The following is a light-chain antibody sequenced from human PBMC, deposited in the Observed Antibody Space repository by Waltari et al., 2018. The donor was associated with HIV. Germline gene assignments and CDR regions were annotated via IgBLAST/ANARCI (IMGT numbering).Light chain of an antibody. CDR3: QQYGTSPPWYT. V-gene: IGKV3-20*01. Sequence: EIVLTQSPGTLSLSPGDSASLSCRASRSYSRYIAWYQQEPGQAPRLLIYGASSRAAGVPDRFSGSASGADFTLTISRLEAEDSAVYFCQQYGTSPPWYTFGQGTKLQIK. CDR1: RSYSRY. J-gene: IGKJ2*01. CDR2: GAS.